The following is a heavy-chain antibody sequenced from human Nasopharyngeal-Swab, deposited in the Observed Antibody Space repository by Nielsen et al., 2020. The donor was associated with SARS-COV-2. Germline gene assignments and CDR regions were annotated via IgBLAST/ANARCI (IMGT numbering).Heavy chain of an antibody. CDR1: GGSISSGSYY. Sequence: SETLSLTCTVSGGSISSGSYYWSWIRQPAGKGLEWIGRIYTSGSTNYNPSLKSRVTISVDTSKNRFSLKLSSVTAADTAVYYCACSGWYDGYYYYMDVWGKGTTVTVSS. J-gene: IGHJ6*03. V-gene: IGHV4-61*02. CDR3: ACSGWYDGYYYYMDV. CDR2: IYTSGST. D-gene: IGHD6-19*01.